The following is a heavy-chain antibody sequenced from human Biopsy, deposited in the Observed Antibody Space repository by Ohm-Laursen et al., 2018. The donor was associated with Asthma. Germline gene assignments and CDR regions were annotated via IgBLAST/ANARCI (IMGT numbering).Heavy chain of an antibody. J-gene: IGHJ6*02. D-gene: IGHD3-3*01. V-gene: IGHV3-30*18. CDR3: AKWDTYYDFWSGYYTRYNYYYYGMDV. CDR1: GFTFSSYG. Sequence: SLRLSCAGSGFTFSSYGMHWVRQAPGKVLEWVAVISYDGSNKYYADSVKGRFTISRDNSKNTLYLQMNSLRAEDTAVYYCAKWDTYYDFWSGYYTRYNYYYYGMDVWGQGTTVTVSS. CDR2: ISYDGSNK.